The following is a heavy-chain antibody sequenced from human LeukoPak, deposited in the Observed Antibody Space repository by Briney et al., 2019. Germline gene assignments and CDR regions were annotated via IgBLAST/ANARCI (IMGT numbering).Heavy chain of an antibody. V-gene: IGHV1-69*13. CDR3: ARKGRGYSGYDYNAFDI. CDR2: IIPIFGTA. J-gene: IGHJ3*02. CDR1: GGTFSSYA. Sequence: GASVKVSCKASGGTFSSYAISWVRQAPGQGLEWMGGIIPIFGTANYAQKFQGRVTITADESTSTAYMELSSLRSEDTAVYYCARKGRGYSGYDYNAFDIWGQGTMVTVSS. D-gene: IGHD5-12*01.